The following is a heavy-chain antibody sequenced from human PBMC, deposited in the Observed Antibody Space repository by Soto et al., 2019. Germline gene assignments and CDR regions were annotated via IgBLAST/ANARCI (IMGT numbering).Heavy chain of an antibody. Sequence: GSLRLSCAASGFTFSSYGMHWVRQAPGKGLEWVALISYDGNYKYYADSVKGRFTISRDNSKSTLYLQMNSLRVEDTAVFYCAKGGAWGLDYFDYWGQGTLVTVSS. D-gene: IGHD3-16*01. CDR1: GFTFSSYG. CDR3: AKGGAWGLDYFDY. J-gene: IGHJ4*02. CDR2: ISYDGNYK. V-gene: IGHV3-30*18.